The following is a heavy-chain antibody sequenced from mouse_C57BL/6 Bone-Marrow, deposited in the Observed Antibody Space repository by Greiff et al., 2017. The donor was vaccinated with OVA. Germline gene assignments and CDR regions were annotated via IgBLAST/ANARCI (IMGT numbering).Heavy chain of an antibody. J-gene: IGHJ3*01. V-gene: IGHV5-6*01. CDR2: ISSGGSYT. CDR1: GFTFSSYG. CDR3: ARQKFAY. Sequence: EVKLQESGGDLVKPGGSLKLSCAASGFTFSSYGMSWVRQTPDKRLEWVATISSGGSYTYYPDSVKGRFTISRDNAKNTLYLQMSRLKSEDTAMYYCARQKFAYWGQGTLVTVSA.